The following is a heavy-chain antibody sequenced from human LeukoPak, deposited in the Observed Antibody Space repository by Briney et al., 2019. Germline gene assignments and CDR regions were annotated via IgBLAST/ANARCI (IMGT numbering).Heavy chain of an antibody. D-gene: IGHD2-15*01. CDR3: AREMNLGYCSGGSCYNWFDP. J-gene: IGHJ5*02. CDR2: IPYSGST. Sequence: PSETLSLTCTASGGSISSYDWRWIRQPPGKGLEWVGYIPYSGSTNYNPSVKGRVTISGDTSKNPFYLKLSSVTAADTAVYYCAREMNLGYCSGGSCYNWFDPWGQGSLVTVSS. V-gene: IGHV4-59*01. CDR1: GGSISSYD.